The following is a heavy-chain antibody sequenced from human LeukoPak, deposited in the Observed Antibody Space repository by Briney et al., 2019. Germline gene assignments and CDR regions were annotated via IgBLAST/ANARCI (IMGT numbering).Heavy chain of an antibody. J-gene: IGHJ4*02. CDR3: SVHGPAGHTSRYCDY. V-gene: IGHV4-39*01. Sequence: KPSETLSLTCTVSGCSISSNNYYWGWIRQPPGKGLEWIGSIYYTGSTYYNPSLKSRVTISADTSKNQFSLKLNSVTAADAAVYYCSVHGPAGHTSRYCDYWGPGTLVSVSS. CDR2: IYYTGST. D-gene: IGHD5-18*01. CDR1: GCSISSNNYY.